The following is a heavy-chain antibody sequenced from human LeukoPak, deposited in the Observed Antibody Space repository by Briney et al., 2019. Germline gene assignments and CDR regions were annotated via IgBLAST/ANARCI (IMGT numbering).Heavy chain of an antibody. CDR1: GGSISSYY. Sequence: PSETLSLTCTVSGGSISSYYWTWIRQPPGKGLEWIGYIYYSGTTNYNPSLKSRVTISVDTSKNQFSLKLSSVTAADTAVYYCARGVYIAAAQYGYWGQGTLVTVSS. D-gene: IGHD6-13*01. CDR2: IYYSGTT. CDR3: ARGVYIAAAQYGY. V-gene: IGHV4-59*01. J-gene: IGHJ4*02.